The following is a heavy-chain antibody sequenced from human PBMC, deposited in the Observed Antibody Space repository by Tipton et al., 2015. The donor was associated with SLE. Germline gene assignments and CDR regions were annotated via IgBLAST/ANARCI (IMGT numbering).Heavy chain of an antibody. D-gene: IGHD2-21*02. Sequence: SLRLSCAASGFTFSSYAMHWVRQAPGKGLEWVAVISYDGSNKYYADSVKGRFTISRDNSKNTLYLQMNSLRAEDTAVYYCATGRYCGGDCPDVWGQGTTVTVSS. V-gene: IGHV3-30-3*01. CDR3: ATGRYCGGDCPDV. J-gene: IGHJ6*02. CDR2: ISYDGSNK. CDR1: GFTFSSYA.